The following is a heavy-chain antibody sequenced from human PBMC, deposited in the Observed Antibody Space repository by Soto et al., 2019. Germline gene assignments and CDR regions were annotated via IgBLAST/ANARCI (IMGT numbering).Heavy chain of an antibody. Sequence: GGSLRLSCAASGFTFSSYAMHWVRQAPGKGLEWVAVISYDGSNKYYADSVKGRFTISRDNSKNTLYLQMNSLRAEDTAVYYCARDPRGYSYGQKGDWFDPWGQGTLVTVSS. D-gene: IGHD5-18*01. J-gene: IGHJ5*02. CDR1: GFTFSSYA. CDR3: ARDPRGYSYGQKGDWFDP. CDR2: ISYDGSNK. V-gene: IGHV3-30-3*01.